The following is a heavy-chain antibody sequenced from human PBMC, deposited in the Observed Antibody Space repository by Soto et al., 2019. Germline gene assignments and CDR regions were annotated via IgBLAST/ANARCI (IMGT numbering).Heavy chain of an antibody. CDR2: FAYSGNT. CDR1: GDSISSSSYY. CDR3: ARHLGRFGVPHFFDY. D-gene: IGHD3-10*01. Sequence: SETLSLTCTVSGDSISSSSYYWGWIRQPPGKGLEWIGSFAYSGNTYYNPSLKSRVTISVDTSENQVSLKVTSVTTADTADYYCARHLGRFGVPHFFDYWGQGTLVTVSS. V-gene: IGHV4-39*01. J-gene: IGHJ4*02.